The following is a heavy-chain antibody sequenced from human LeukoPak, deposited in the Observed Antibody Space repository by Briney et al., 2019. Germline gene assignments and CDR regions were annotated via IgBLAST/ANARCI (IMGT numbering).Heavy chain of an antibody. D-gene: IGHD3-3*01. CDR2: ISSSSSTI. CDR3: ARGRGHDFWSGYNDY. Sequence: PGGSLRLSCAASGFTFSSYSMNWVRQAPGKGLEWVSYISSSSSTIYYADSVKGRFTISRDNAKNSLYLQMNSLRAEDTAVYYCARGRGHDFWSGYNDYWGQGTLSPSPQ. V-gene: IGHV3-48*01. CDR1: GFTFSSYS. J-gene: IGHJ4*02.